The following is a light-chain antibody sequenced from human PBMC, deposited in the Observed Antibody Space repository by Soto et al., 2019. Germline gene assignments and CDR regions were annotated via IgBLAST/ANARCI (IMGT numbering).Light chain of an antibody. J-gene: IGKJ1*01. CDR1: QSISTS. CDR3: QQSYNSPWT. Sequence: DIQMTQSPSSLSASVGDRVTISCRASQSISTSLNWYQQKPGTAPRLLIYRASSVKSGVPPRFSGSGSGRKFTLTIIRLRPDESTTYCFQQSYNSPWTFGQGTTVQVK. V-gene: IGKV1-39*01. CDR2: RAS.